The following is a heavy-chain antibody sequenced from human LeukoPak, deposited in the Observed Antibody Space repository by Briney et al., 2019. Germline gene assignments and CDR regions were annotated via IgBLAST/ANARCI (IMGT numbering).Heavy chain of an antibody. J-gene: IGHJ4*02. Sequence: GGSLRLSCAASGFTFSSYAMSWVRQAPGKGLEWVSAISGSGGSTYYADSVKGRFTISRDNSKNTLYLQMNSLRAEDTAVYYCAKDRPPPLWFGESHFDYWGQGTLVTVSS. V-gene: IGHV3-23*01. CDR1: GFTFSSYA. D-gene: IGHD3-10*01. CDR2: ISGSGGST. CDR3: AKDRPPPLWFGESHFDY.